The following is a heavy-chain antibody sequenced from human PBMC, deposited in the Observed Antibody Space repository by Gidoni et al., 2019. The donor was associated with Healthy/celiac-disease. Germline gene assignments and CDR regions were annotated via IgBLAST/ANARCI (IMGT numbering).Heavy chain of an antibody. CDR2: IYYSGST. CDR1: GGSVSSGSYY. V-gene: IGHV4-61*01. J-gene: IGHJ4*02. Sequence: QVQLQASGPGLVKPSETLSLTCTVSGGSVSSGSYYWSWIRQPPGKGLEWIGYIYYSGSTNYNPSLKSRVTISVDTSKNQFSLKLSSVTAADTAVYYCARVPLGTYYYDSSGLGYWGQGTLVTVSS. D-gene: IGHD3-22*01. CDR3: ARVPLGTYYYDSSGLGY.